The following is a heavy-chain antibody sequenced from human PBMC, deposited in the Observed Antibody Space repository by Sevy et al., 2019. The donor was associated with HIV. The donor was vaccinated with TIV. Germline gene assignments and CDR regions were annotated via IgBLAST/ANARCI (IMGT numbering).Heavy chain of an antibody. CDR1: GYTFGSYR. J-gene: IGHJ4*02. CDR3: ARAYCSGGRCYSLAY. D-gene: IGHD2-15*01. Sequence: ASVKVSCKVSGYTFGSYRIHWVRQAPGQGLEWMGWIRPHNGDTNYAQKLQGRVTMFTDTSTSTAYMELRSLRSDDTAVYYCARAYCSGGRCYSLAYWGQGTLVTVSS. V-gene: IGHV1-18*01. CDR2: IRPHNGDT.